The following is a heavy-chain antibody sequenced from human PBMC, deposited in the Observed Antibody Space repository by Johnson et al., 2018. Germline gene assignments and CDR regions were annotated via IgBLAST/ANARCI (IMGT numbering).Heavy chain of an antibody. CDR2: IINILGES. CDR1: GGPLTKYT. CDR3: VTTGDRRNPLPFDN. Sequence: QVQLVQSGAEVKNPGCSVKVSCKASGGPLTKYTVNWVRQAPGQGLEWMGRIINILGESQYPQNFQDRVTMSADESKNTAYLSMSDLRPGDTAVYFSVTTGDRRNPLPFDNEGQSTLVTVSS. V-gene: IGHV1-69*11. D-gene: IGHD1-26*01. J-gene: IGHJ4*02.